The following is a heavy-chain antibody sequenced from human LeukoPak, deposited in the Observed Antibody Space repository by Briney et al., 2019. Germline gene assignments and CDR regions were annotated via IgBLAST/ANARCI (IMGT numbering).Heavy chain of an antibody. V-gene: IGHV3-66*01. CDR1: GITVNSNY. CDR2: IYSGGDT. Sequence: GGSLRLSCAASGITVNSNYMSWVRQAPGKGLEWVSVIYSGGDTYYTDSVKGRFINSRDNFRSTLYIQMNSLRADDSAVYYCAKCNCFGGTPFDHWGQGALVTVSS. D-gene: IGHD1-1*01. CDR3: AKCNCFGGTPFDH. J-gene: IGHJ4*02.